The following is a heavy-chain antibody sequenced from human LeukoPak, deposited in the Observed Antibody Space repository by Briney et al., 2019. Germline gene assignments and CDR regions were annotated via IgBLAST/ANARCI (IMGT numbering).Heavy chain of an antibody. V-gene: IGHV4-34*01. Sequence: SETLSLTCAVYGGSFSGYYWSWIRQPPGRGLEWIGEINHSGSTNYNPSLKSRVTISVDMSKNQFSLKLSSVTAADTAVYYCARASWGDCSSTSCSPDYWGQGTLVTVSS. CDR2: INHSGST. J-gene: IGHJ4*02. D-gene: IGHD2-2*01. CDR3: ARASWGDCSSTSCSPDY. CDR1: GGSFSGYY.